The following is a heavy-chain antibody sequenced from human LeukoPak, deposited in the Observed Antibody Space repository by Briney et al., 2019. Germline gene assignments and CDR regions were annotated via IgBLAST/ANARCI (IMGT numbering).Heavy chain of an antibody. CDR2: ISSSSSTI. CDR3: ARGVYAFDI. CDR1: GFTFSSYS. Sequence: GGSLRPSCAASGFTFSSYSMNWVRQAPGKGLEWVSYISSSSSTIYYADSVKGRFTISRDNAKNSLFLQMNSLRAEDTAVYYCARGVYAFDIWGQGTMVTVSS. J-gene: IGHJ3*02. V-gene: IGHV3-48*04.